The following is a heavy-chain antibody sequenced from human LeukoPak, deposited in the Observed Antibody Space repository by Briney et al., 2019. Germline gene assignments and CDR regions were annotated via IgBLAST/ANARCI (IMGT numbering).Heavy chain of an antibody. Sequence: GESLKISCKGSGYSFTSYWIGWVRQMPGKGLEWMGIIYPGDSDTRYSPSFQGQVTISADKSISTAYLQWSSLKASDTAMYYCATSLGPASPAGYCSSTSCHPVHYWGQGTLVTASS. CDR1: GYSFTSYW. CDR2: IYPGDSDT. V-gene: IGHV5-51*01. CDR3: ATSLGPASPAGYCSSTSCHPVHY. D-gene: IGHD2-2*01. J-gene: IGHJ4*02.